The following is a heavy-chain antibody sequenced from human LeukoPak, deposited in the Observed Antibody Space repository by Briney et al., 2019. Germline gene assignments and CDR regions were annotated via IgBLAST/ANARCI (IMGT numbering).Heavy chain of an antibody. V-gene: IGHV3-30*18. CDR2: ISYDGSNK. Sequence: GRSLRLSCAASGFTFSSYGMHWVRQAPGKGLEWVALISYDGSNKYHADSVKGRFTISRDNSKNTLYLQMNSLRAEDTAVYYCAKDPPHSGPELELEYWGQGTLVTVSS. D-gene: IGHD1-7*01. CDR3: AKDPPHSGPELELEY. J-gene: IGHJ4*02. CDR1: GFTFSSYG.